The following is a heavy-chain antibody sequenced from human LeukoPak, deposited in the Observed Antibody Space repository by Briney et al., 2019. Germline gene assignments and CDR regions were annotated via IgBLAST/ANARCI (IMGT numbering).Heavy chain of an antibody. J-gene: IGHJ6*02. Sequence: GASVKVSCKASGYTFTSYGISWVRQAPGQGLEWMGWISAYNGNTNYAQKLRGRVTMTTDTSTSTAYMELRSLRSDDTAVYYCARDYYCSSTSCPFIRRYYYGMDVWGQGTTVTVSS. V-gene: IGHV1-18*01. D-gene: IGHD2-2*01. CDR2: ISAYNGNT. CDR3: ARDYYCSSTSCPFIRRYYYGMDV. CDR1: GYTFTSYG.